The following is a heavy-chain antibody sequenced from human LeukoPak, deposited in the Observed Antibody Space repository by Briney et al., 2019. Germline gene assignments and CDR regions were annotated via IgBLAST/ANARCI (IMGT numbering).Heavy chain of an antibody. Sequence: GGSLRLSCVDSGFAFSKYWMSWVRQAPGKGLEWVARIKEDGSEKYYVDSVKGGFTISRDNTKNSMYLQMNSLRAESTAVYYCARNGLIGFDSWGQGTLATVSS. V-gene: IGHV3-7*04. D-gene: IGHD3-16*01. CDR2: IKEDGSEK. CDR3: ARNGLIGFDS. J-gene: IGHJ4*02. CDR1: GFAFSKYW.